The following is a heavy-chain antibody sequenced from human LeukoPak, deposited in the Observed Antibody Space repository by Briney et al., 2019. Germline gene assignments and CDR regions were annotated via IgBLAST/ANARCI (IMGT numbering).Heavy chain of an antibody. J-gene: IGHJ4*02. CDR3: ATGGRGYFLDY. Sequence: PGGSLRLSCAASGFTFRSYVMHWVRQAPGKGLECLAVISYDGGNQYYADSAKGRFTISRDNSKNTLLLQMSDLRVDDTAFYYCATGGRGYFLDYWGLGTLVTVSS. CDR2: ISYDGGNQ. D-gene: IGHD2/OR15-2a*01. V-gene: IGHV3-30*03. CDR1: GFTFRSYV.